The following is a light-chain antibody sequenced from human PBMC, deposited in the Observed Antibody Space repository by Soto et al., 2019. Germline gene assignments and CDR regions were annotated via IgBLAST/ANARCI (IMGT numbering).Light chain of an antibody. CDR2: EVS. J-gene: IGLJ1*01. CDR3: SSYTSTRTPYV. Sequence: QSVLTQPASVSGSPGQSITISCTGTSSDVGGYDYVSWYRQHPGKAPKLVIYEVSNRPSGVSNRFSGSKSGNTASLTISGLQAEDEADYYCSSYTSTRTPYVFGTGTKVTVL. CDR1: SSDVGGYDY. V-gene: IGLV2-14*01.